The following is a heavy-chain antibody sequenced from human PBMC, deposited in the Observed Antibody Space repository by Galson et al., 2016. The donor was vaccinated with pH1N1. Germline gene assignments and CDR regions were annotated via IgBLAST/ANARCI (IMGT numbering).Heavy chain of an antibody. V-gene: IGHV3-33*06. CDR1: GFAFSSYD. CDR3: AKPSDKRLQFYYFDS. Sequence: SLRLSCAASGFAFSSYDMHWVRQAPGKGLEWVAAIWYDGSNEYYGDSVKGRLTISRDNSKSTLYLQMNSLRDEDTAVYYCAKPSDKRLQFYYFDSWGQGTLVTVSS. D-gene: IGHD5-24*01. CDR2: IWYDGSNE. J-gene: IGHJ4*02.